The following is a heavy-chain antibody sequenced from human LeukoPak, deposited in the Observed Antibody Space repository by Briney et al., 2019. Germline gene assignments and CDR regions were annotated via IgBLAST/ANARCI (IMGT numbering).Heavy chain of an antibody. CDR3: ARQSTTSSPSDY. CDR2: IYPGDSDT. V-gene: IGHV5-51*01. Sequence: GESLKISCKTSGYIFTTYWIAWVRQMPGKGLEWMGIIYPGDSDTRYSPFFQGQVTISADKSINTAYLQWSSLKASDTAMYYCARQSTTSSPSDYWGQGTLVTVSS. J-gene: IGHJ4*02. CDR1: GYIFTTYW. D-gene: IGHD4-17*01.